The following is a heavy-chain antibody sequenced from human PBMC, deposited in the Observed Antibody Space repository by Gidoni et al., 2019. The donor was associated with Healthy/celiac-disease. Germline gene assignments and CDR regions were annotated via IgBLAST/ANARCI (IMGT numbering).Heavy chain of an antibody. CDR1: VFTFRRYA. CDR3: AKDRCSGGSCYEGDY. J-gene: IGHJ4*02. V-gene: IGHV3-23*01. CDR2: SSGSGGST. Sequence: EVQLFESGGGLVPPGGSLRLSCAASVFTFRRYAMSWVRQAPGKGLEWVSASSGSGGSTYYADSVKGRFTISRDNSKNTLYLQMNSLRDEDTAVYYCAKDRCSGGSCYEGDYWGQGTLVTVSS. D-gene: IGHD2-15*01.